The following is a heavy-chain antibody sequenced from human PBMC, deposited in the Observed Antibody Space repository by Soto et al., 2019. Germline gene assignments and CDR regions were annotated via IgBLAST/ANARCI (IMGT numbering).Heavy chain of an antibody. V-gene: IGHV3-30*03. Sequence: GGSLRLSCAASGFTFSSYGMHWVRQAPGKGLEWVAVISYDGSNKYYADSVKGRFTISRDNSKNTLYLQMDSLRAEDTAGYYCSSQHHMDRADIHDMDVWAQGTSVTVSS. J-gene: IGHJ6*02. D-gene: IGHD3-10*01. CDR2: ISYDGSNK. CDR3: SSQHHMDRADIHDMDV. CDR1: GFTFSSYG.